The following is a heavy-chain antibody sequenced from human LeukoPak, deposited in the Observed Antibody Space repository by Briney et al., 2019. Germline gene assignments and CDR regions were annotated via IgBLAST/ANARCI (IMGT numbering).Heavy chain of an antibody. Sequence: ASVKVSCKASGYTFTGYYMHWVRQAPGQGLEWMGWINPNSGGTNYAQKFQGWVTMTRDTSISTAYMELSRLRSEDTAVYYCARGSNRRGYSYGSNSFDYWGQGTLVTVSS. CDR1: GYTFTGYY. V-gene: IGHV1-2*04. J-gene: IGHJ4*02. CDR3: ARGSNRRGYSYGSNSFDY. D-gene: IGHD5-18*01. CDR2: INPNSGGT.